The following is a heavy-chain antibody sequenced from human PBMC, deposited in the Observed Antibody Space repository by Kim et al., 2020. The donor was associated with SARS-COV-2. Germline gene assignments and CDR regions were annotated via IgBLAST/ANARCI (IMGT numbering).Heavy chain of an antibody. J-gene: IGHJ5*01. D-gene: IGHD2-15*01. CDR3: TRGGHKKYASGGYGLNWFDP. CDR1: GDSMSSYY. Sequence: SETLSLTCTVSGDSMSSYYWSWIRQTPGKGLEWIGFIDYSENTNYNPSLKSRVTISRDRPKNQFSLKVKSVTAADTAVYYCTRGGHKKYASGGYGLNWFDPWGQGILVTIYS. V-gene: IGHV4-59*01. CDR2: IDYSENT.